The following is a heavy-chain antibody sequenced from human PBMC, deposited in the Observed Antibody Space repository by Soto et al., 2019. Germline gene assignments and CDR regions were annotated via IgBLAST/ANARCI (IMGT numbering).Heavy chain of an antibody. CDR1: GYTFTSYD. Sequence: ASVKVSCKASGYTFTSYDINWVRQATRQGLEWMGWMNPNSGNTGYAQKFQGRVTMTRNTSISTAYMELSSLRSEDTAVYYCARGYCSGGSCYPDAFDIWGQGTMVTVSS. D-gene: IGHD2-15*01. V-gene: IGHV1-8*01. CDR3: ARGYCSGGSCYPDAFDI. CDR2: MNPNSGNT. J-gene: IGHJ3*02.